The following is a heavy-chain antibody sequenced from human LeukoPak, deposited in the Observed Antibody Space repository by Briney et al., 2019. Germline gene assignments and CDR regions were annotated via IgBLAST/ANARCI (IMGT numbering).Heavy chain of an antibody. V-gene: IGHV3-53*01. CDR1: GVTVSTIY. CDR2: IYSGGGT. J-gene: IGHJ4*02. D-gene: IGHD1-14*01. Sequence: GGSLRLSCAASGVTVSTIYMGWVRQAPGKGLDWVSVIYSGGGTFYADSVKGRFTISRDNSKNTLYLQMNSLRVEDTAVYYCARRTAVSYYFDSWGQGTLVTVSS. CDR3: ARRTAVSYYFDS.